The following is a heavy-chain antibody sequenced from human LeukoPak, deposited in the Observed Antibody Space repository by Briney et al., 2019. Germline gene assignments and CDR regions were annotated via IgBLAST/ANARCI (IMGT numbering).Heavy chain of an antibody. CDR2: IYAGDSVT. V-gene: IGHV5-51*01. CDR3: ARSVDCRGDGCYPNWFDS. CDR1: GYYFTDYW. Sequence: GESLKISCKASGYYFTDYWLGWVRQMPGKGLEWMGIIYAGDSVTRYSPSFRGRVTISVDKSITTAYLQWDSLKASDTAMYYCARSVDCRGDGCYPNWFDSWGQGTLVTVSS. J-gene: IGHJ5*01. D-gene: IGHD2-15*01.